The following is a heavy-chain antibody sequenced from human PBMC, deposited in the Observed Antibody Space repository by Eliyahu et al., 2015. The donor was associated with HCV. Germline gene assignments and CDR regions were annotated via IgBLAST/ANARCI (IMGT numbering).Heavy chain of an antibody. Sequence: QLQLQESGPGLVKPSETLSLTCTVSGGSISSSSYYWGWIRQPPGKGLEWIGSIYYSGSTYYNPSLKSRVTISVDTSKNQFSLKLSSVTAADTAVYYCARHGQRPITMVRGGGFDYWGQGTLVTVSS. V-gene: IGHV4-39*01. CDR2: IYYSGST. D-gene: IGHD3-10*01. CDR1: GGSISSSSYY. J-gene: IGHJ4*02. CDR3: ARHGQRPITMVRGGGFDY.